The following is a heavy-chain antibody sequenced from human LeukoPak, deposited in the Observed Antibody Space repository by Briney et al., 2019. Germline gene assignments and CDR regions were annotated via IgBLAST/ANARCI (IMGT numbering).Heavy chain of an antibody. V-gene: IGHV1-18*01. CDR3: ARAGLYYDSSGALGY. CDR2: ISAYNGNT. CDR1: GYTFTSYG. Sequence: GASVKVSCKASGYTFTSYGISWVRQAPGQGLEWMGWISAYNGNTNYAQKLQGRVTITADKSTSTAYMELSSLRSEDTAVYYCARAGLYYDSSGALGYWGQGTLVTVSS. D-gene: IGHD3-22*01. J-gene: IGHJ4*02.